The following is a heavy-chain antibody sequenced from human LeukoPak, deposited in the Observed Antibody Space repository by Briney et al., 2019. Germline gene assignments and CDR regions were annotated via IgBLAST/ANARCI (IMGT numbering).Heavy chain of an antibody. Sequence: GGSLRLSCAASGFTFSSYGMHWVRQAPGKGLEWVAVISYDGSSKFYADSVKGRFTISRDNSKNTLYLQMNSLRAEDTAVYYCARQYDSSGYSAFDIWGQGTMVTVSS. CDR3: ARQYDSSGYSAFDI. CDR2: ISYDGSSK. CDR1: GFTFSSYG. J-gene: IGHJ3*02. D-gene: IGHD3-22*01. V-gene: IGHV3-30*03.